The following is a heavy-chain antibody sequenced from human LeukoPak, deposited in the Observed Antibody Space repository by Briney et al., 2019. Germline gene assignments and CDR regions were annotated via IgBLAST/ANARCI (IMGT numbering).Heavy chain of an antibody. CDR3: ARGRGSPVYFDY. V-gene: IGHV3-30-3*01. CDR1: GFTFSNYG. CDR2: ISDDGSNK. Sequence: GGSLRLSCAASGFTFSNYGMHWVRQAPGKGLEWMAVISDDGSNKHYADSVKGRFTVPRDKSKNSLYLQMNSLRAEDTALYYCARGRGSPVYFDYWGQGTLVTVSS. D-gene: IGHD6-13*01. J-gene: IGHJ4*02.